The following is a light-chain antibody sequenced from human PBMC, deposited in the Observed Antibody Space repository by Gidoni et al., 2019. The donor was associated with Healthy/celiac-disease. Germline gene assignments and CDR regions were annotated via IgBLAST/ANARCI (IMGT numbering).Light chain of an antibody. CDR1: SSNNGSNT. CDR3: AAWDDSLNARV. J-gene: IGLJ3*02. Sequence: SVLTQPPSTSWAPRHRVTISCSGSSSNNGSNTVNWYPQLPGTAPKLLIYSNKPRPSGVPDRFSGSKSGTSASLAISGLQSEDEADYYCAAWDDSLNARVFGGGTKLTVL. V-gene: IGLV1-44*01. CDR2: SNK.